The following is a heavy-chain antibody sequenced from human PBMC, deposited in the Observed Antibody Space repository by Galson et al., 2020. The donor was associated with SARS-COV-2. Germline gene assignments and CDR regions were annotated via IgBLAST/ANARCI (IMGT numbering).Heavy chain of an antibody. V-gene: IGHV3-7*01. CDR1: GFTFSSYW. Sequence: QLGESLKISCAASGFTFSSYWMSWVRQAPGKGLEWVANIKQDGSEKYYVDSVKGRFTISRDNAKNSLYLQMNSLRAEDTAVYYCARDLSDPIATFDYWGQGTLVTVSS. CDR2: IKQDGSEK. J-gene: IGHJ4*02. CDR3: ARDLSDPIATFDY. D-gene: IGHD6-13*01.